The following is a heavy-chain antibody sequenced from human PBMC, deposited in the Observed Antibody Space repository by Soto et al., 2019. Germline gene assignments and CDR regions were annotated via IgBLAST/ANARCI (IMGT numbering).Heavy chain of an antibody. CDR1: GGSISSSNW. D-gene: IGHD6-19*01. V-gene: IGHV4-4*02. CDR2: IYHSGST. J-gene: IGHJ5*02. Sequence: SETLSLTCAVSGGSISSSNWWSWVRQPPGKGLEWIGEIYHSGSTNYNPSLKSRVTISVDKSKNQFSLKLSSVTAADTAVYYCASWGDSSGWYRNWSDPWGQGTLVTVSS. CDR3: ASWGDSSGWYRNWSDP.